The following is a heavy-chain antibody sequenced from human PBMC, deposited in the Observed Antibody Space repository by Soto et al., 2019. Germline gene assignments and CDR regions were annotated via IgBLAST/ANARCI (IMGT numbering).Heavy chain of an antibody. D-gene: IGHD3-3*01. J-gene: IGHJ1*01. V-gene: IGHV1-2*02. CDR2: MNPNTGGA. CDR1: GYTFADFY. CDR3: ATSTYDDSSSGSF. Sequence: QVQLVQSGAELKKPGASVRVSCKTSGYTFADFYIHWVRQAPGQGFEWMGWMNPNTGGAVYAQKFLGRVAMTRDTSLSTAYMELSRLSSNDTAVYFSATSTYDDSSSGSFWGQGTLVTVSS.